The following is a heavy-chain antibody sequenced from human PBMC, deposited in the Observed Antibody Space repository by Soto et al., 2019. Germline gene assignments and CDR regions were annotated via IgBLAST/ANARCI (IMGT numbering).Heavy chain of an antibody. CDR3: ARDHSNYSGGDNGAFDI. CDR2: IWYDGSNK. D-gene: IGHD6-19*01. CDR1: GFTFSSYG. J-gene: IGHJ3*02. V-gene: IGHV3-33*01. Sequence: PGGSLRLSCAASGFTFSSYGMHWVRQAPGKGLEWVAVIWYDGSNKYYADSVKGRFTISRDNSKNTLYLQMNSLRAEDTAVYYCARDHSNYSGGDNGAFDIWGQGTMVTVSS.